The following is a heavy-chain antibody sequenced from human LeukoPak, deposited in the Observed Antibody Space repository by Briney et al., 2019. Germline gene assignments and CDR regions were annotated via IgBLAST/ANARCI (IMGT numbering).Heavy chain of an antibody. D-gene: IGHD5-18*01. Sequence: ASVKVSCKVSGYTLTELSMHWVRQAPGQGLEWMGIINPSGGSTSYAQKFQGRVTMTRDTSTSTVYMELSSLRSEDTAVYYCARGQEGYPPSRFDPWGQGTLVTVSS. V-gene: IGHV1-46*01. CDR1: GYTLTELS. CDR3: ARGQEGYPPSRFDP. CDR2: INPSGGST. J-gene: IGHJ5*02.